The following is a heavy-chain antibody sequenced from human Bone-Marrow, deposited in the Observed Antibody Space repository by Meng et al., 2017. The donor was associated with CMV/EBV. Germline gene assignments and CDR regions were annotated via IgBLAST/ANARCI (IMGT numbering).Heavy chain of an antibody. CDR3: ASSRYSSSSWFHY. Sequence: LETLSRTCTVPGGSISSSIYYWGWIRQPPGKGLEWIGSVYYSTSTYYNPSLKSRVTISVDTSKNQFSLKLPSMTAADTAVYYCASSRYSSSSWFHYWGQGTPVTVSS. V-gene: IGHV4-39*01. CDR2: VYYSTST. J-gene: IGHJ4*02. D-gene: IGHD6-6*01. CDR1: GGSISSSIYY.